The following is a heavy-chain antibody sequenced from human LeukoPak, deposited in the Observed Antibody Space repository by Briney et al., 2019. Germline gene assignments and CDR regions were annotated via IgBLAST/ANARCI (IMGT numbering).Heavy chain of an antibody. V-gene: IGHV3-7*01. D-gene: IGHD6-25*01. J-gene: IGHJ4*02. CDR3: ARLTFTATTFVY. Sequence: SGGSLRLSCAASGFTISSYWMSWVRQAPGKGLEWVANINPDGSDKYYVDSVKGRFTISRDNAENSLYLQMNSLRAEDTAVYYCARLTFTATTFVYWGQGALVTVSS. CDR2: INPDGSDK. CDR1: GFTISSYW.